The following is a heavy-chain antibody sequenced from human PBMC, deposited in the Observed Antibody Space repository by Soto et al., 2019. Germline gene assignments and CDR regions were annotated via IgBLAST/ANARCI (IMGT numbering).Heavy chain of an antibody. CDR2: ISSSGSTI. CDR1: GFTFSSYE. D-gene: IGHD3-3*01. V-gene: IGHV3-48*03. Sequence: GGSLRLSCAASGFTFSSYEMNWVRQAPGKGLEWVSYISSSGSTIYYADSVKGRFTISRDNAKNSLYLQMNSLRAEDTAVYYCANLFGITIFGVVTAGGMDVWGQGTTVTVSS. J-gene: IGHJ6*02. CDR3: ANLFGITIFGVVTAGGMDV.